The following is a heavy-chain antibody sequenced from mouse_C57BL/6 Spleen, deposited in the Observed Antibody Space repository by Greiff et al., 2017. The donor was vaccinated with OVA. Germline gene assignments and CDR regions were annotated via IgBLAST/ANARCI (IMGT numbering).Heavy chain of an antibody. J-gene: IGHJ2*01. CDR2: IRLKSDNYAT. V-gene: IGHV6-3*01. D-gene: IGHD2-3*01. CDR1: GFTFSNYW. CDR3: TGGGYYVYFFDY. Sequence: EVQLQESGGGLVQPGGSMKLSCVASGFTFSNYWMNWVRQSPEKGLEWVAQIRLKSDNYATHYAESVKGRFTISRDDSKSSVYLQMNNLRAEATGIYYCTGGGYYVYFFDYWGQGTTLTVSS.